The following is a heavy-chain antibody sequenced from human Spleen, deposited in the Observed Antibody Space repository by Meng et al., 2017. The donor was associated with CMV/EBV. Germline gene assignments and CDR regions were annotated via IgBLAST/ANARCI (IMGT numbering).Heavy chain of an antibody. CDR1: GYTFTNYW. D-gene: IGHD2-2*02. Sequence: GGSLRLSCKGSGYTFTNYWIGWVRQMPGKGLEWMGIIYPGDSDTRYSPSFQGQVTISRDNSKNTLYLQMNSLRAEDTAVYYCARVRLPAARPTPLDYWGQGTLVTVSS. J-gene: IGHJ4*02. V-gene: IGHV5-51*01. CDR3: ARVRLPAARPTPLDY. CDR2: IYPGDSDT.